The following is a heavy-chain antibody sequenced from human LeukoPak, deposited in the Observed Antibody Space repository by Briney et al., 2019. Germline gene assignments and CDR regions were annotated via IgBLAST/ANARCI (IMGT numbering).Heavy chain of an antibody. Sequence: GGSLRLSCAASGFTFSSYSMSWVRQAPGKGLEWVSSISSSSSYIYYADSVKGRFTISRDNAKNSLYLQMNSLRAEDTAVYYCASLGYCSSTSCLDYWGQGTLVTVSS. V-gene: IGHV3-21*01. CDR2: ISSSSSYI. CDR1: GFTFSSYS. D-gene: IGHD2-2*01. J-gene: IGHJ4*02. CDR3: ASLGYCSSTSCLDY.